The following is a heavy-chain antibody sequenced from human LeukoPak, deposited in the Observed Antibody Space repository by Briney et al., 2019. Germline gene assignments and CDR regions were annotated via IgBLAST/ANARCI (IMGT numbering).Heavy chain of an antibody. CDR3: ARNRRDGYFAGYYYMDV. CDR1: GGTFSSYA. Sequence: SVTVSFKASGGTFSSYAISWVRQAPGQGLEWMGGIIPIFGTANYAQKFQGRVTITTDESTSTAYMELSSLRSEDTAVYYCARNRRDGYFAGYYYMDVWGKGPRSPSP. V-gene: IGHV1-69*05. J-gene: IGHJ6*03. CDR2: IIPIFGTA. D-gene: IGHD5-24*01.